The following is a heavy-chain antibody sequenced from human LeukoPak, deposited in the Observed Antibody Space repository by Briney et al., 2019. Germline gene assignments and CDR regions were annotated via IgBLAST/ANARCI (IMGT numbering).Heavy chain of an antibody. CDR1: GFTFSSYW. V-gene: IGHV3-7*01. CDR2: IKQDGGEI. J-gene: IGHJ6*04. D-gene: IGHD3-10*02. Sequence: PGGSLRLSCAASGFTFSSYWMSWVRQAPGKGLEWVANIKQDGGEIYYVDSVKGRFTISRDNAKNSLYLQMNSLRAEDTAVYYCAELGITMIGGVWGKGTTVTISS. CDR3: AELGITMIGGV.